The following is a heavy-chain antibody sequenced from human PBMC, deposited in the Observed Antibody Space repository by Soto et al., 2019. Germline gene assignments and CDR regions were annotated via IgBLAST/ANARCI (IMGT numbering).Heavy chain of an antibody. CDR3: ARLRPGRYLFDY. CDR2: IYSSGSI. Sequence: QVQLQESGPGLVKPSETLSLTCIVSGCSISGSFWSWIRQPPGKGLEWIAYIYSSGSIKYNPSLESRVTISVATSKNQFSLKLSSVTAADTAVYYCARLRPGRYLFDYWGQGTLVTVSS. J-gene: IGHJ4*02. CDR1: GCSISGSF. D-gene: IGHD1-26*01. V-gene: IGHV4-59*01.